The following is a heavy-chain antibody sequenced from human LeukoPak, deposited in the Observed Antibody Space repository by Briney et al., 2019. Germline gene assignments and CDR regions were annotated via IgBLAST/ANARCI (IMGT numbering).Heavy chain of an antibody. Sequence: GGSLRLSCAASGSTFSSHTMNWGRQAPGKGLEWISYISSTSSVIYYADSVKGRFTISRDNAKNSLYLQMSSLRAEDTAVYYCARNFPAADYWGQGTLVTVSS. D-gene: IGHD2-15*01. V-gene: IGHV3-48*04. CDR2: ISSTSSVI. J-gene: IGHJ4*02. CDR1: GSTFSSHT. CDR3: ARNFPAADY.